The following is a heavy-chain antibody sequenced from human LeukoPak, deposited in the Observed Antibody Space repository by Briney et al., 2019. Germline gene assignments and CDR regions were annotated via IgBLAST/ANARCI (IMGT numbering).Heavy chain of an antibody. V-gene: IGHV3-73*01. J-gene: IGHJ4*02. Sequence: GGSLRLSCAASGFTFSGSAMHWVRQASGKWLEWVGRIRSKANSYATAYAASVKGRFTISRDDSKNTAYLQMNSLKTEDTAVYYCTREGDVNWDLYYFDYWGQGTLVTVSS. CDR3: TREGDVNWDLYYFDY. CDR1: GFTFSGSA. D-gene: IGHD7-27*01. CDR2: IRSKANSYAT.